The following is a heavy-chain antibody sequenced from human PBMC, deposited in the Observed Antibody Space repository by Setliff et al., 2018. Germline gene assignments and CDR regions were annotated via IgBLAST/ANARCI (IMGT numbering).Heavy chain of an antibody. J-gene: IGHJ6*03. D-gene: IGHD5-12*01. CDR1: GGAIDNRYY. Sequence: SETLSLTCAVSGGAIDNRYYWGWIRQPPGKGLDWIGNINYSGSSYYNPSLKSRVTISVDTSKKYFFLNLTSVTAADTAVYYCARHLSYSGETMYVWGKGTTVTVSS. CDR2: INYSGSS. CDR3: ARHLSYSGETMYV. V-gene: IGHV4-39*01.